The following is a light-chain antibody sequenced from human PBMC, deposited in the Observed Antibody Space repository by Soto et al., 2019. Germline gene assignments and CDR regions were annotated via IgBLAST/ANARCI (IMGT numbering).Light chain of an antibody. CDR2: GAS. Sequence: DTQMTQSPSSLSASVGDRVTNTSRASQGISNSLAWYQQKPGKVPKLLIYGASTFQSGVPSRFSGSGSGTDFPLTISSLQPEDVATYYCQKYYNAPLTFGGGTKVDIK. V-gene: IGKV1-27*01. CDR1: QGISNS. CDR3: QKYYNAPLT. J-gene: IGKJ4*01.